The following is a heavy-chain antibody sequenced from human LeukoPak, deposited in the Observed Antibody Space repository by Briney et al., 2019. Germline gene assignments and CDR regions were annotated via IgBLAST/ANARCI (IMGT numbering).Heavy chain of an antibody. J-gene: IGHJ4*02. Sequence: SETLSLTCTVSGGSISSSSYYWGWIRQPPGKGLEWIGSIYHSGSTNYNPSLKSRVTISVDKSKNQFSLKLSSVTAADTAVYYCARRLVGLDYWGQGTLVTVSS. CDR2: IYHSGST. CDR1: GGSISSSSYY. CDR3: ARRLVGLDY. D-gene: IGHD2-15*01. V-gene: IGHV4-39*07.